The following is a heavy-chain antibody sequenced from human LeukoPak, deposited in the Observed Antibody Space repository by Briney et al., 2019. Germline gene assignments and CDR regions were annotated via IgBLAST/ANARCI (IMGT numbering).Heavy chain of an antibody. D-gene: IGHD3-9*01. CDR2: IGGSTGTT. CDR3: ARDKRNYDILTGYFPQPGEGIDP. Sequence: GGSLRLSCAASGFIFSTYALSWVRQAPGKGLEWVSGIGGSTGTTYYADSVKGRFTISRDNSKNTLYLQMNSLRAEDTAVYYCARDKRNYDILTGYFPQPGEGIDPWGQGTLATVSS. V-gene: IGHV3-23*01. CDR1: GFIFSTYA. J-gene: IGHJ5*02.